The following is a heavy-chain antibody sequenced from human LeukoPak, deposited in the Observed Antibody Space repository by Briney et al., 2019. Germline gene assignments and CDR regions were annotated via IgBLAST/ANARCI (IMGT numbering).Heavy chain of an antibody. CDR1: GGSFSGYY. Sequence: SETLSLTCAVYGGSFSGYYWSWIRQPPGKGLEWIGEINHSGSTNYNPSLMSRVTISVDTSKNQFSLKLSSVTAADTAVYYCARGIYYDSSGPDYWGQGTLVTVSS. CDR3: ARGIYYDSSGPDY. CDR2: INHSGST. D-gene: IGHD3-22*01. J-gene: IGHJ4*02. V-gene: IGHV4-34*01.